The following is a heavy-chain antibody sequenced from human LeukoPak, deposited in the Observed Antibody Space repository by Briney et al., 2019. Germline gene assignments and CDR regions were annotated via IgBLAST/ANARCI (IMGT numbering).Heavy chain of an antibody. CDR3: ARDLAGPNDAFDI. D-gene: IGHD6-19*01. J-gene: IGHJ3*02. V-gene: IGHV4-59*01. CDR2: IYYSGST. CDR1: GGSISSYY. Sequence: SETLSLTCTVSGGSISSYYWSWIRQPPGKGLEWIGYIYYSGSTNYNPSLKSRVTISVDTSKNQVSLKLSSVTAADTAVYYCARDLAGPNDAFDIWGRGTMVTVSS.